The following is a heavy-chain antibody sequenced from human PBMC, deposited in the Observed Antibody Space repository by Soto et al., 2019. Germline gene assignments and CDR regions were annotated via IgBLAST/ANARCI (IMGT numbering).Heavy chain of an antibody. Sequence: SPRLSCAASGFTLSGYTMNWVRQAPGKGLEWVSSISSSSSYIYYADSVKGRFTISRDNAKDSLYLQMNSLRAEDTAVYYCARDLYGSSYYWGQGTLVTVSS. CDR2: ISSSSSYI. CDR3: ARDLYGSSYY. CDR1: GFTLSGYT. V-gene: IGHV3-21*01. J-gene: IGHJ4*02. D-gene: IGHD4-17*01.